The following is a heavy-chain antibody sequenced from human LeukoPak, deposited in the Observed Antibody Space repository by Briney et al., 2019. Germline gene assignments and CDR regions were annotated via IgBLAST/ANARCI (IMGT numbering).Heavy chain of an antibody. V-gene: IGHV4-59*01. Sequence: SETLSLTCTVSGGSISRYYWSWIRQPPGKGLEWIGYIYFSGGTNYNPSLKSRVTISVDTSKNQFSLKLSSVTAADTAVYYCARSGHSYGTYYFDCWGQRSLVTVSS. J-gene: IGHJ4*02. CDR1: GGSISRYY. D-gene: IGHD5-18*01. CDR3: ARSGHSYGTYYFDC. CDR2: IYFSGGT.